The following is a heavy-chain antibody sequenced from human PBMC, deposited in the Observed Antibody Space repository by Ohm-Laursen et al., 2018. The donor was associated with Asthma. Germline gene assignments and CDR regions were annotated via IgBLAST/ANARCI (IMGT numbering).Heavy chain of an antibody. CDR2: ISYDGSNK. V-gene: IGHV3-30*12. D-gene: IGHD3-10*01. Sequence: SLRLSCAASGFTFSSYGMHWVRQAPGKGLEWVAVISYDGSNKYHADSVKGRFTISRDNSKNTLYLQMNSLRAEDTAVYYCAKGSPPMAGAFDIWGQGTMVTVSS. CDR3: AKGSPPMAGAFDI. CDR1: GFTFSSYG. J-gene: IGHJ3*02.